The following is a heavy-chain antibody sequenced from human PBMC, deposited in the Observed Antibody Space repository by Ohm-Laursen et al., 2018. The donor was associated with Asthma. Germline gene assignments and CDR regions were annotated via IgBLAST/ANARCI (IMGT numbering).Heavy chain of an antibody. CDR3: ARGFSSGYLTDAFDI. Sequence: ASVKVSCKASGYTFTGYYMHWVRQAPGQGLEWMGWINPNSGGTNYAQKFQGWVTMTRDTSISTAYMELSRLRSDDTAVYYCARGFSSGYLTDAFDIWGQGTMVTASS. V-gene: IGHV1-2*04. D-gene: IGHD3-22*01. CDR2: INPNSGGT. CDR1: GYTFTGYY. J-gene: IGHJ3*02.